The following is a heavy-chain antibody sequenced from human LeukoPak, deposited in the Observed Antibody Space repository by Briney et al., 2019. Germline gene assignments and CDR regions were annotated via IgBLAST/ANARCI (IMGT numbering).Heavy chain of an antibody. D-gene: IGHD2-2*01. J-gene: IGHJ4*02. V-gene: IGHV4-38-2*01. CDR1: GYSISSGYY. CDR3: ARHPPQYCSGTSCYDY. CDR2: IYHTGST. Sequence: SETLSLTCAVSGYSISSGYYWGWVRQPPGKGLEWIGTIYHTGSTHYNPSLKSPVTISVETSKNQFSLKMSSVTAADTAVYYCARHPPQYCSGTSCYDYWGQGTLVTVSS.